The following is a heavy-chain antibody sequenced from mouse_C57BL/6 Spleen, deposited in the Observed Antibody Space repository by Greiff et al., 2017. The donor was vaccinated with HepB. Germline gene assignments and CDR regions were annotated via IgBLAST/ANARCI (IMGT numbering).Heavy chain of an antibody. V-gene: IGHV1-55*01. D-gene: IGHD1-1*01. CDR1: GYTFTSYW. Sequence: QVHVKQPGAELVKPGASVKMSCKASGYTFTSYWITWVKQRPGQGLEWIGDIHPGSGSTNYNEKFKSKATLTVDTSSSTAYMQLSSLTSEDSAVYYCARGRGSSWYFDVWGTGTTVTVSS. CDR3: ARGRGSSWYFDV. J-gene: IGHJ1*03. CDR2: IHPGSGST.